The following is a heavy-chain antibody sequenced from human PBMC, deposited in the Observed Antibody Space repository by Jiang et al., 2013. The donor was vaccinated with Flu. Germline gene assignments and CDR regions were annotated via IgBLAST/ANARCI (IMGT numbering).Heavy chain of an antibody. CDR2: IKQDGTET. D-gene: IGHD6-19*01. V-gene: IGHV3-7*03. CDR1: GFTFSNFW. J-gene: IGHJ4*01. CDR3: AGGSGWTNEY. Sequence: PGGSLRLSCAASGFTFSNFWMNWVRQAPGKGLEWVAIIKQDGTETHYIDSVKGRFTISRDNARNSLYVQMTSLRVDDTAVYYCAGGSGWTNEYWGHGTLVTVSS.